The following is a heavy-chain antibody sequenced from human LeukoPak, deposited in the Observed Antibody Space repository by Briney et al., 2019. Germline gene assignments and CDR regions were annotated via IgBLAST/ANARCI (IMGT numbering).Heavy chain of an antibody. Sequence: PGGSLRLSCVASGFAVTSNHMNWVRQAPGKGLEWVSIFYIGGTTKYTDSVKGRFTISRDNSKNTLYLQMSSLRAEDTAVYYCARDSSSHYYFDYWGQGTLVTVSS. CDR3: ARDSSSHYYFDY. CDR2: FYIGGTT. D-gene: IGHD2-2*01. CDR1: GFAVTSNH. V-gene: IGHV3-53*01. J-gene: IGHJ4*02.